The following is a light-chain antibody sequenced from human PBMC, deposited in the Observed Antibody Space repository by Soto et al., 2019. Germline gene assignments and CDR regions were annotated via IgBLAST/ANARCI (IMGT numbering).Light chain of an antibody. CDR2: EAS. V-gene: IGLV2-23*01. CDR1: SSDVGGYNL. J-gene: IGLJ1*01. Sequence: QSALTQPAAVSGSPGQSITISCTGTSSDVGGYNLVSWYQQHPGKAPKLMIYEASKRPSGVSNRFSGSKSGNTASLTISGLQAEDEADYYCCSYADSRTYVFGTGPKVTVL. CDR3: CSYADSRTYV.